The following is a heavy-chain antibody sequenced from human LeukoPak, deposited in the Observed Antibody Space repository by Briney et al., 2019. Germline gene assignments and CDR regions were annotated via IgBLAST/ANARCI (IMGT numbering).Heavy chain of an antibody. CDR3: ARDISPFFDL. J-gene: IGHJ2*01. CDR2: ISSSSSYI. Sequence: PGGSLRLSCAASGFTFSSYSMNWVRQAPGKGLEWVSSISSSSSYIYYADSVKGRFTIPRDNAKNSLYLQMNSLRAEDTAVYYCARDISPFFDLWGRGTLVTVSS. D-gene: IGHD1-14*01. CDR1: GFTFSSYS. V-gene: IGHV3-21*01.